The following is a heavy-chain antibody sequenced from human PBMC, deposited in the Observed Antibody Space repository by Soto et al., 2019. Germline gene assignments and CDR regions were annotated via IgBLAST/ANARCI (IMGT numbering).Heavy chain of an antibody. J-gene: IGHJ5*02. CDR1: GFSFSSYW. CDR3: AEDQNDAYFGWLFPGGCFDP. Sequence: GGSLRLSCAASGFSFSSYWMSWVRQAPGKGLEWAANIKQDGSEKYYVDSVKGRFTISRDNAKNSLYLQMNSLRAEETAVYSSAEDQNDAYFGWLFPGGCFDPWVQGTLVTVSS. D-gene: IGHD3-9*01. CDR2: IKQDGSEK. V-gene: IGHV3-7*03.